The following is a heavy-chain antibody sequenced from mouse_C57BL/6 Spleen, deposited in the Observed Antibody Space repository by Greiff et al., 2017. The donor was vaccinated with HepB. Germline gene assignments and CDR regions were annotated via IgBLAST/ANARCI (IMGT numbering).Heavy chain of an antibody. V-gene: IGHV5-17*01. D-gene: IGHD1-1*02. J-gene: IGHJ4*01. CDR3: ARRTGSYYAMDY. CDR2: ISSGSSTI. CDR1: GFTFSDYG. Sequence: EVQRVESGGGLVKPGGSLKLSCAASGFTFSDYGMHWVRQAPEKGLEWVAYISSGSSTIYYADTVKGRFTISRDNAKNTLFLQMTSLRSVDTAMYYCARRTGSYYAMDYWGQGTSVTVSS.